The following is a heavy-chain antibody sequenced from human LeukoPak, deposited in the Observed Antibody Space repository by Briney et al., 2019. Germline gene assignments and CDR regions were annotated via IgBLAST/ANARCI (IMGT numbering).Heavy chain of an antibody. CDR3: ARLSKGRYFDYIFDY. Sequence: PSETLSLTCTVSVGSVSSTEFSWRWIRQPPGKGLQWVGNLYYSGSTSYHPSLNSRVTMSFDTSKNQFSLKMTSVTAADTAVYYCARLSKGRYFDYIFDYWGQGSLVTVSS. CDR1: VGSVSSTEFS. V-gene: IGHV4-39*01. CDR2: LYYSGST. J-gene: IGHJ4*02. D-gene: IGHD3-9*01.